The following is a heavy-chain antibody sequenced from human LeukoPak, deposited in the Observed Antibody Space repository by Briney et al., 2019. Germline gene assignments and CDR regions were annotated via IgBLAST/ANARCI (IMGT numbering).Heavy chain of an antibody. V-gene: IGHV3-7*03. J-gene: IGHJ4*02. D-gene: IGHD3-22*01. Sequence: GGSLRLSCAASGFTFSTYWMSWVRQAPGKGLEWVANTKEDGGEKYYVDSVKGRFTISRDNAENSLYLQMNSLRAEDTALYYCARSYYRYCFDYWGQGTLVTVSS. CDR1: GFTFSTYW. CDR3: ARSYYRYCFDY. CDR2: TKEDGGEK.